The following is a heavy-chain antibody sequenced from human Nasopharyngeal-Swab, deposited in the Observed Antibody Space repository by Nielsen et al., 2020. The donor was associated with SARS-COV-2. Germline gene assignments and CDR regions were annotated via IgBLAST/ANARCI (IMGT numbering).Heavy chain of an antibody. CDR2: INYSGST. J-gene: IGHJ4*02. CDR1: GGSFSGYC. D-gene: IGHD6-13*01. V-gene: IGHV4-34*01. CDR3: ARGGGPYSSSWDS. Sequence: SETLSLTCGVYGGSFSGYCWNWIRQAPGKGLEWIGEINYSGSTNYNPSLNSRVTISVDTSKNQFSLRLSSVTAADTAVYYCARGGGPYSSSWDSWGQGTLVTVSS.